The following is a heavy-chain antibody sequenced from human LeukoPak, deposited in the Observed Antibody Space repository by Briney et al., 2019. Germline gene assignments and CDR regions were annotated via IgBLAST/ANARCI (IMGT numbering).Heavy chain of an antibody. V-gene: IGHV4-31*03. CDR1: GGSISSGGYY. Sequence: PSQTLSLTCTVSGGSISSGGYYCSWIRQHPGKGLEWIGYIYYSGSTYYNPSLKSRVTISVDTSKNQFSLKLSSVTAADTAVYYCACTESGYEGFDYWGQGTLVTVSS. J-gene: IGHJ4*02. CDR3: ACTESGYEGFDY. CDR2: IYYSGST. D-gene: IGHD5-12*01.